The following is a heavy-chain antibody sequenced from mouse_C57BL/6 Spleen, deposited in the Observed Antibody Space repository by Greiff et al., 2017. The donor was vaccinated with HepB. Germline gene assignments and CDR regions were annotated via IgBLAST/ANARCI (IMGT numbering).Heavy chain of an antibody. CDR2: IDPSDSYT. CDR3: ARAGAYYSNYYYAMDY. V-gene: IGHV1-59*01. D-gene: IGHD2-5*01. Sequence: QVQLQQPGAELVRPGTSVKLSCKASGYTFTSYWMHWVKQRPGQGLEWIGVIDPSDSYTNYNQKFKGKATLTVDTSSSTAYMQLSSLTSEDSAVYYCARAGAYYSNYYYAMDYWGQGTSVTVSS. CDR1: GYTFTSYW. J-gene: IGHJ4*01.